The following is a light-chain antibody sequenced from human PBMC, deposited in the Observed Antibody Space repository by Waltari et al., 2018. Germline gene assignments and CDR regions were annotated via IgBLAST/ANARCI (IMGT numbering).Light chain of an antibody. J-gene: IGLJ2*01. CDR2: DVS. Sequence: QSALTQPASVSGSPGQSITISCTGTSSDVGGYNYVSWYQQHPGKAPKLMIYDVSNRPSVVSNRFSCSKSGNTASLTISGLQAEDEADYYCSSYTSSSTRVVGGGTKLTVL. V-gene: IGLV2-14*03. CDR3: SSYTSSSTRV. CDR1: SSDVGGYNY.